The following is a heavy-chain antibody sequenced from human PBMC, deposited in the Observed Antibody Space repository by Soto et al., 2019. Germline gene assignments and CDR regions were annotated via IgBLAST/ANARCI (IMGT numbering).Heavy chain of an antibody. CDR2: IYPEDLET. CDR1: GYTFSDFW. CDR3: ARQRSPHYYYSGMDV. J-gene: IGHJ6*02. V-gene: IGHV5-51*01. Sequence: PGESLKISCQGSGYTFSDFWIAWVRRMPGKGLEWMGIIYPEDLETKYSPSFRGQVTISADRSISTAYLQWRSLKASDTAMYYCARQRSPHYYYSGMDVWGQGTTVTVSS.